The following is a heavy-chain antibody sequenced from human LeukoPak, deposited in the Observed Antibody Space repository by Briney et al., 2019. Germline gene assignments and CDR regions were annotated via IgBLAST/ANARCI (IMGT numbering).Heavy chain of an antibody. CDR1: GGSISSYY. V-gene: IGHV4-59*01. CDR2: IYYSGST. Sequence: SETLSLTCTVSGGSISSYYWSWIRQPPGKGLEWIGYIYYSGSTNYNPPLNSRVTISEDTSKNQFSLKLSSVTAADTAVYYCARAARGYFQHWGQGTLVTVSS. CDR3: ARAARGYFQH. D-gene: IGHD1-26*01. J-gene: IGHJ1*01.